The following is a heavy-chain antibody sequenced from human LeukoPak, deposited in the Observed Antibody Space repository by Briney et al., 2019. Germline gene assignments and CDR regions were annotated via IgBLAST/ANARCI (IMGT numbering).Heavy chain of an antibody. CDR1: GFIFRSYS. CDR2: ISNSGTFV. CDR3: ARDLALPAGTASFDV. V-gene: IGHV3-21*01. D-gene: IGHD6-19*01. J-gene: IGHJ4*02. Sequence: GGSLRLSCAASGFIFRSYSMNWVRQAPGKGLEWVSSISNSGTFVYYADSLKGRFTISRDNAKNSLYLQINSLRAEDTALYYCARDLALPAGTASFDVWGQGTLVTVSS.